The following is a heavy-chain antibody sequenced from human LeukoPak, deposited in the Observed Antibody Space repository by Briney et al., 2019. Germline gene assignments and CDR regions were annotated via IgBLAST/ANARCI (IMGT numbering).Heavy chain of an antibody. CDR1: GFTFSSYW. CDR2: INNDGSST. J-gene: IGHJ4*02. V-gene: IGHV3-74*01. CDR3: AKDQRWLQLQLDY. D-gene: IGHD5-24*01. Sequence: GGSLRLSCAASGFTFSSYWMHWVRQVPGKGLVWVSRINNDGSSTTYADSVKGRFTISRDNSKNTLYLQMNSLRAEDTAVYYCAKDQRWLQLQLDYWGQGTLVTVSS.